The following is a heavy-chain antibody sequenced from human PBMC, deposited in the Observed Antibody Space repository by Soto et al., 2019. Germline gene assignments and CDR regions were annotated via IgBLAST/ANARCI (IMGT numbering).Heavy chain of an antibody. V-gene: IGHV4-30-2*01. J-gene: IGHJ5*02. Sequence: TLSLNCAFSGGSITTRDYSWNWIRQPPGKGLEWLGYIYHSGSTYYNPSLKGRATISVDRSKNHFSLRLSSVTAADTAVYYCARGRSTSGYPNFDPWGQGTLVTVSS. CDR2: IYHSGST. CDR1: GGSITTRDYS. CDR3: ARGRSTSGYPNFDP. D-gene: IGHD3-22*01.